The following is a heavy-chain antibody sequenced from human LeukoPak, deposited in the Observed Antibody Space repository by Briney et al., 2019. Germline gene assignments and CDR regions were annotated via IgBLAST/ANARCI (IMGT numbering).Heavy chain of an antibody. V-gene: IGHV4-59*08. D-gene: IGHD2-15*01. CDR2: VYDSGST. CDR3: ARRGGSWEANYYFDY. J-gene: IGHJ4*02. CDR1: GSSITNYY. Sequence: SETLSLTCTVSGSSITNYYWGWIRQPPGKGLEWIGYVYDSGSTIYNPSLKSRVTILVDTPKNQFSLKLSSVTAADTAVYYCARRGGSWEANYYFDYWGQGTLVTVSS.